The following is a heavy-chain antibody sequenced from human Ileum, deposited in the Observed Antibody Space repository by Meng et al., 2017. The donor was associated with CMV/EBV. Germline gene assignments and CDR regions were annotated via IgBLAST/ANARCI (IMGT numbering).Heavy chain of an antibody. CDR3: ARDPAADCNSTTCQTYFFDY. J-gene: IGHJ4*02. Sequence: GESLKISCAASGFSLSGYTMHWVRQAPGKGLEWVAVISYDGSNKFYAYSVKGRFTIARDSSKNTLLLQMNSLTAEDTAVYYCARDPAADCNSTTCQTYFFDYWARGTVATVYS. D-gene: IGHD2-2*01. V-gene: IGHV3-30-3*01. CDR2: ISYDGSNK. CDR1: GFSLSGYT.